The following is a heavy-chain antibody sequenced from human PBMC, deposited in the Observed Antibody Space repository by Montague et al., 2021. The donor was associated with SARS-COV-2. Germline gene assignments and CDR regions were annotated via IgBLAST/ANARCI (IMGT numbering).Heavy chain of an antibody. J-gene: IGHJ5*02. V-gene: IGHV4-59*02. Sequence: SETLSLTCTVSGGSVSSYYWSWIRQPPGKGLQWLGYIYYSGSTDYNPSLKSRVTMSVDTSKNQLSLRLNSVTTADTAVYFCARAGGFYDYWSGYSSSAGFFDPWGQGILVTVSS. CDR1: GGSVSSYY. D-gene: IGHD3-3*01. CDR2: IYYSGST. CDR3: ARAGGFYDYWSGYSSSAGFFDP.